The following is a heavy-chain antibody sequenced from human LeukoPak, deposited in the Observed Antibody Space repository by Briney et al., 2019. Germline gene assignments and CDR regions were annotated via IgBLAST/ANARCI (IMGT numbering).Heavy chain of an antibody. D-gene: IGHD5-12*01. V-gene: IGHV3-21*01. J-gene: IGHJ5*02. CDR2: ISTMSNYI. CDR1: GFDFSTYA. CDR3: SRDRLGGLDL. Sequence: GSLRLSCAASGFDFSTYAINWVRQAPGKGLEWVSSISTMSNYIFYGDSVKGRFTISRDNAKNSVYLQMNSLRPEDTAVYYCSRDRLGGLDLWGQGTLVTVSS.